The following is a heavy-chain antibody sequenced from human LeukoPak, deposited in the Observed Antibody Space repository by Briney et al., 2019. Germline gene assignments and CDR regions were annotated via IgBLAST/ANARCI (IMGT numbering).Heavy chain of an antibody. J-gene: IGHJ5*02. CDR2: INAGNGNT. V-gene: IGHV1-3*01. CDR1: GYTFTSYA. CDR3: ARGPPYSGSNYLPHWFDP. Sequence: ASVKVSCKASGYTFTSYAMHWVRQAPGQRLEWMGWINAGNGNTKYSQKFQGRVTITRNTSISTAYMELSSLRSEDTAVYYCARGPPYSGSNYLPHWFDPWGQGTLVTVSS. D-gene: IGHD1-26*01.